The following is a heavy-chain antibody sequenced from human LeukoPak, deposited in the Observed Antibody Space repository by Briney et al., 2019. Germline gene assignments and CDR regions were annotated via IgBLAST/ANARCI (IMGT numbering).Heavy chain of an antibody. V-gene: IGHV4-34*01. J-gene: IGHJ3*02. CDR3: ARVGDYYDSSLRVISAFDI. CDR1: GGSFSGYY. CDR2: INHSGGT. D-gene: IGHD3-22*01. Sequence: PSETLSLTCAVYGGSFSGYYWSWIRQPPGKGPEWIGEINHSGGTNYNPSLKSRVTISVDTSKNQFPLKLSSVTAADTAVYYCARVGDYYDSSLRVISAFDIWGQGTMVTVSS.